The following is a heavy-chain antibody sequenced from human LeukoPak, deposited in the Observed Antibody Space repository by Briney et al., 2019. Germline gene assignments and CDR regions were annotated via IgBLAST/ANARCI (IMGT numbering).Heavy chain of an antibody. J-gene: IGHJ3*02. CDR3: LSWFGELRDAFDI. CDR1: GFTFSSYA. CDR2: ISYDGSNK. Sequence: GGSLRLSCAASGFTFSSYAMHWVRQAPGKGLEWVAVISYDGSNKYYADSVKGRFTISRDNPKNTLYLQMNSLRAEDTAVYYCLSWFGELRDAFDIWGQGTMVTVSS. V-gene: IGHV3-30*04. D-gene: IGHD3-10*01.